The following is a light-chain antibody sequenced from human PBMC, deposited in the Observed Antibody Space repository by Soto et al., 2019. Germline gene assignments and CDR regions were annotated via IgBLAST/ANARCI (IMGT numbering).Light chain of an antibody. Sequence: EIVLTQSPGTLSLSPGERATLSCRASQSVSSSYLAWYQQKPGQAPRLLIYDASSRATGIPDRFSGSGSGTDFTLTISRLEPEDFAVYYCQQRKNWPLTFGGGTKVEIK. CDR2: DAS. CDR1: QSVSSSY. CDR3: QQRKNWPLT. V-gene: IGKV3D-20*02. J-gene: IGKJ4*01.